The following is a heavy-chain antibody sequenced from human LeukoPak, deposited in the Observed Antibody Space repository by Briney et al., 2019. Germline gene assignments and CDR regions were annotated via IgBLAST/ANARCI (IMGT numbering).Heavy chain of an antibody. CDR3: AKEYGSGSYLVYFDY. CDR2: INSDGSST. D-gene: IGHD3-10*01. J-gene: IGHJ4*02. V-gene: IGHV3-74*01. Sequence: GGSLRLSCAASGFTFSSYWMHWVRHAPGKGLVWVSRINSDGSSTSYADSVKGRFTISRDNAKNTLYLQMNSLRAEDTAVYYCAKEYGSGSYLVYFDYWGQGTLVTVSS. CDR1: GFTFSSYW.